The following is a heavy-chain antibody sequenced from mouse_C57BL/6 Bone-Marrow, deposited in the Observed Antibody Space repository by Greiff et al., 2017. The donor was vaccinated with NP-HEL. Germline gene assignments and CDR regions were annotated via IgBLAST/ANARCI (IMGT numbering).Heavy chain of an antibody. D-gene: IGHD1-1*01. V-gene: IGHV3-6*01. J-gene: IGHJ3*01. CDR2: ISYDGSN. CDR1: GYSITSGYY. CDR3: ARDTFTTVVD. Sequence: EVKLMESGPGLVKPSQSLSLTCSVTGYSITSGYYWNWIRQFPGNKLEWMGYISYDGSNNYNPSLKNRISITRDTSKNQFFLKLNSVTTEDTATYYCARDTFTTVVDWGQGTLVTVSA.